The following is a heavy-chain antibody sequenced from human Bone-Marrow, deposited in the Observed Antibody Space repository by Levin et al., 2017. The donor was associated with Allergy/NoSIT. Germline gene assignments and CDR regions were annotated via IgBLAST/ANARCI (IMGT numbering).Heavy chain of an antibody. J-gene: IGHJ4*02. CDR3: ARDGQGHSSSPY. CDR2: IYSGGST. D-gene: IGHD6-6*01. Sequence: GASVKVSCAASGFSVSNNFLNWVRQVPGKGLEWVSLIYSGGSTHYADSVKGRFTISRDNSRNTLYLQMNSLRVEDTAVYYCARDGQGHSSSPYWGQGTLVTVSS. V-gene: IGHV3-66*01. CDR1: GFSVSNNF.